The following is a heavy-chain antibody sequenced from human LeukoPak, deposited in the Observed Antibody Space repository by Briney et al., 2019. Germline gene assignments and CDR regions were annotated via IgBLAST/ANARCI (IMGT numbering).Heavy chain of an antibody. D-gene: IGHD3-16*01. CDR2: ISSSSSYI. J-gene: IGHJ4*02. CDR3: ARGPLGIRYFDY. Sequence: XEWXSSISSSSSYIYYADSVKGRFTISRDNAKNSLYLQMNSLRAEDTAVYYCARGPLGIRYFDYWGQGTLVTVSS. V-gene: IGHV3-21*01.